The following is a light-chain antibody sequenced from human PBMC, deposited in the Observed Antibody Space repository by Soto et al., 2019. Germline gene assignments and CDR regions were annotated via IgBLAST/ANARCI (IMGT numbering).Light chain of an antibody. Sequence: EIVLTQSPGTLSLSPGERATLSCRASQSVSSNYLAWYQQKPGQAPRLLIFGAFRRATGTPDRFSGSGSGTDFTLAISRLEPEDFAVYYCQQYSDSPLTFGQGTRLEI. CDR3: QQYSDSPLT. CDR1: QSVSSNY. J-gene: IGKJ5*01. V-gene: IGKV3-20*01. CDR2: GAF.